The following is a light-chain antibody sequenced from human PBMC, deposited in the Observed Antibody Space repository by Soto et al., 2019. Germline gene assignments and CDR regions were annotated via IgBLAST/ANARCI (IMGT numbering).Light chain of an antibody. CDR2: DAS. CDR3: QQYNTWPPYT. CDR1: QSVSSN. J-gene: IGKJ2*01. Sequence: DIVMTQSPGTLSVSPGERATLSCRASQSVSSNLAWYQQQPGQAPRLLIYDASTRATGIPARFSGSGSGTDFTLSISSLQSADFAVYFCQQYNTWPPYTFGQGTKLEI. V-gene: IGKV3-15*01.